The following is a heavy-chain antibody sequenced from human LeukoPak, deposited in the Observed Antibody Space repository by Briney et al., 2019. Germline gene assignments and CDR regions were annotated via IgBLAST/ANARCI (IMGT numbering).Heavy chain of an antibody. CDR2: IHYTGRT. D-gene: IGHD3-10*01. CDR1: GGSISSGDYF. J-gene: IGHJ4*02. CDR3: ARDIHGSGSYFDY. Sequence: SEALSLTCNVSGGSISSGDYFWNWIRQPPGKGLEWLGYIHYTGRTYYNPSLQSRVTVSVDTSKNQFSLKLSSVTAADTAVYYCARDIHGSGSYFDYWGQGTLVTVSS. V-gene: IGHV4-30-4*01.